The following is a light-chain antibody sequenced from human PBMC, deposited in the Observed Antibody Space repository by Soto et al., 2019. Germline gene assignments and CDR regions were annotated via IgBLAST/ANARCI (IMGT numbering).Light chain of an antibody. J-gene: IGKJ1*01. CDR3: QQYYSYPRT. Sequence: IPMTQSPSTLSASVGYSVTIICRASQSISSWLAWYQQKKGKAPKIVIYKAASLESGVPSRFSGSGSGTEVNLTISSLQPDEFATYYCQQYYSYPRTFGQGTKVDIK. CDR2: KAA. CDR1: QSISSW. V-gene: IGKV1-5*03.